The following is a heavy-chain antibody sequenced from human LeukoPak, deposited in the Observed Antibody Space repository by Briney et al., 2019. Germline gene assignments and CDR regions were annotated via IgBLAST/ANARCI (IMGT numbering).Heavy chain of an antibody. D-gene: IGHD3-16*02. CDR3: TREGVYAPDPSSYHRDAFDI. Sequence: SVKVSCKASGGSFSSYVITWVRQAPGQGLEWMGRIIPVPGVSNFAQKFEGRVTITADKPTNTAHMELRRLESGDTAVYYCTREGVYAPDPSSYHRDAFDIWGQGTVVIVSS. CDR2: IIPVPGVS. CDR1: GGSFSSYV. V-gene: IGHV1-69*04. J-gene: IGHJ3*02.